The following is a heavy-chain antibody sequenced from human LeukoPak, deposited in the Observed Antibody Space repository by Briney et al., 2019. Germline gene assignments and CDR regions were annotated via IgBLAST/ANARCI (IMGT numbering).Heavy chain of an antibody. Sequence: SETLSLTCTVSGGSISSYYWSWIRQPPGKGLEWIGYIYYSGSTNYNPSLKSRVTISVDTSKKQFSLKLSSVTAADTAVYYCARGTAMVRGVVGYYYGMDVWGKGTTVTVSS. V-gene: IGHV4-59*01. CDR2: IYYSGST. CDR3: ARGTAMVRGVVGYYYGMDV. CDR1: GGSISSYY. J-gene: IGHJ6*04. D-gene: IGHD3-10*01.